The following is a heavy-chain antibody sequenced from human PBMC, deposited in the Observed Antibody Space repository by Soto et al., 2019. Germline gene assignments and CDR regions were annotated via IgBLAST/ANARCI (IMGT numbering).Heavy chain of an antibody. CDR3: AKDPIPQYCSVGSCFFI. Sequence: GGSLRLSCAASGFTFRSYSMSWVRQAPGKGLEWVSVIDTSGGSTYYADSVRGRFTISRDNSKNTLYLQMNSLRAEDTAVYYCAKDPIPQYCSVGSCFFIWGQGTLVTVSS. J-gene: IGHJ4*02. D-gene: IGHD2-15*01. V-gene: IGHV3-23*01. CDR2: IDTSGGST. CDR1: GFTFRSYS.